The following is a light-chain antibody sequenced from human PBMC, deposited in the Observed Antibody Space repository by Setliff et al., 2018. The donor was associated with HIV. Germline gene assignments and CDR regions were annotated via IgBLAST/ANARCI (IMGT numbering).Light chain of an antibody. V-gene: IGLV2-14*01. CDR3: NSFTGSSTYV. J-gene: IGLJ1*01. CDR2: EVS. CDR1: SSDVGGYNY. Sequence: QSALTQPASVSGSPGQSITISCTGASSDVGGYNYVSWYQQYPGKAPKLIIYEVSNRPSGVSIRFSGSKSGNTASLTISGLQAEDEADYYCNSFTGSSTYVFGTGTKVTVL.